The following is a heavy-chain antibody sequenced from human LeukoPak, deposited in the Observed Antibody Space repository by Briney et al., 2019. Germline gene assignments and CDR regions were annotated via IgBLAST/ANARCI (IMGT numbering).Heavy chain of an antibody. CDR2: ISSSSSYI. Sequence: PVGSLRLSCAASGFTFSSYSMNWVRQAPGKGLEWVSSISSSSSYIYYADSVKGRFTISRDNAKNSLYLQMNSLRAEDTAVYYCARAMSTVTTNFDYWGQGTLVTVSS. D-gene: IGHD4-17*01. V-gene: IGHV3-21*01. J-gene: IGHJ4*02. CDR1: GFTFSSYS. CDR3: ARAMSTVTTNFDY.